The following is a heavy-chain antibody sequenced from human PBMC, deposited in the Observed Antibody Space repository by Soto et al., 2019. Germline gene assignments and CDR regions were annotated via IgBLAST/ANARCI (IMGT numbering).Heavy chain of an antibody. D-gene: IGHD3-10*01. CDR3: AKPLDNAQSSGDDY. CDR2: TSSSGGST. V-gene: IGHV3-23*01. Sequence: EVQLLESGGGLVQPGGSLRLSCAASGFTFSNYAMSWVRQAPGKGLEWVSATSSSGGSTYYADSVKGRFTISRDNSKKTLYLQMKSLQGEDTAVYCCAKPLDNAQSSGDDYWGQGTLVTVSS. J-gene: IGHJ4*02. CDR1: GFTFSNYA.